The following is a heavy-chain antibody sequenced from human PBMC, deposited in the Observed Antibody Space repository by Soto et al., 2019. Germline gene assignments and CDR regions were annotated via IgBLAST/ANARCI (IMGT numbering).Heavy chain of an antibody. CDR2: ISAYNGNT. Sequence: QVQLVQSGAEVKKPGASVKVSCKASGYTFTSYGISWVRQAPGQGLEWMGWISAYNGNTNYAQKLQGRVTMTTDTSTSTAYMELRSLRSDDTAVYHCARVQTYYDFWSGYYYYYMDVWGKGTTVTVSS. J-gene: IGHJ6*03. D-gene: IGHD3-3*01. V-gene: IGHV1-18*01. CDR1: GYTFTSYG. CDR3: ARVQTYYDFWSGYYYYYMDV.